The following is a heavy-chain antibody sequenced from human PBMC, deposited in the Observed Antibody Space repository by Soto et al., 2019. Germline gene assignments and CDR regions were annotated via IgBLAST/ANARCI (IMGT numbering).Heavy chain of an antibody. CDR3: AKQVTDGTSSPYYFDY. D-gene: IGHD6-6*01. CDR2: VNPDIGVT. J-gene: IGHJ4*02. CDR1: GYPFSGFY. Sequence: ASVKVACKASGYPFSGFYIQWVRQAPGQGLEWLGWVNPDIGVTNLAQKCQGRATLTRDSSTNTVYLELGSLKSDDTAVYSCAKQVTDGTSSPYYFDYWGQGTLVTVSS. V-gene: IGHV1-2*02.